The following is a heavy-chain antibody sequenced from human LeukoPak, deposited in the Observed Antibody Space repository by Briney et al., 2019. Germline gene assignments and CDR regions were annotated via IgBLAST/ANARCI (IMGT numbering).Heavy chain of an antibody. D-gene: IGHD2-21*02. J-gene: IGHJ5*02. V-gene: IGHV4-59*12. CDR2: IYYSGST. CDR1: GGSISSYY. CDR3: ARVGDCGGDCQTDWFDP. Sequence: SETLSLTCTVSGGSISSYYWSWIRQPPGKGLEWIGYIYYSGSTTYNPSLKSRVTISVDTSKNQFSLKLSSVTAADTAVYYCARVGDCGGDCQTDWFDPWGQGTLVTVSS.